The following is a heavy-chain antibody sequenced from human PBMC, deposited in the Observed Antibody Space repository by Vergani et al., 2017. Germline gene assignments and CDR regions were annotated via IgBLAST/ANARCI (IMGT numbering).Heavy chain of an antibody. Sequence: EVQLVESGGGLVQPGGSLRLSCAASGFTFSSYAMHWVRQAPRKGLEYVSAISSNGGSTYYANSVKGRFTISRDNSKNTLYLQMGSLRAEDMAVYYCARDRNYDILTGYYTLNYYYYGMDVWGQGTTVTVSS. CDR2: ISSNGGST. CDR1: GFTFSSYA. D-gene: IGHD3-9*01. V-gene: IGHV3-64*01. CDR3: ARDRNYDILTGYYTLNYYYYGMDV. J-gene: IGHJ6*02.